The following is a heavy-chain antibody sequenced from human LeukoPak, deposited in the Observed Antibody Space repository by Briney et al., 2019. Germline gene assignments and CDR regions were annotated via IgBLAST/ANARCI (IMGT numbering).Heavy chain of an antibody. CDR3: AKDLLPSDYYYYMDV. V-gene: IGHV3-23*01. J-gene: IGHJ6*03. CDR1: GFTFNTYA. D-gene: IGHD2-15*01. CDR2: ISGSGGST. Sequence: GGSLRLSCAASGFTFNTYAMSWVRQAPGKGLEWVSAISGSGGSTYYADSVKGRFTISRDNSKNTLYLQMNSLRAEDTAVYYCAKDLLPSDYYYYMDVWGKGTTVTVSS.